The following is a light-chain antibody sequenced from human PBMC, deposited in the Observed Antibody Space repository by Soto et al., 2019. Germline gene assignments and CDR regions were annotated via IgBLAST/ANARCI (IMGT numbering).Light chain of an antibody. Sequence: QSALTQPASVSGSPGQSITISCTGSSSDIGRYNYVSWYQQLPGKAPKLMIYEVSNRPSGVSNRFSGSKSGNTASLSIPGLQTEDEADYYCGSYTSATTWVFGGGTKLTVL. CDR2: EVS. CDR1: SSDIGRYNY. J-gene: IGLJ3*02. V-gene: IGLV2-14*03. CDR3: GSYTSATTWV.